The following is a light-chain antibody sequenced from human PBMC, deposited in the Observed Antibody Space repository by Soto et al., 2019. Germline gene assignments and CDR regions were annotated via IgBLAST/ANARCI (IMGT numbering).Light chain of an antibody. CDR2: DVS. V-gene: IGLV2-14*01. J-gene: IGLJ2*01. Sequence: QSALTQPASVSGSPGQSITISCTGTSSDVGGYNYVSWYQQHPGKAPKFMIYDVSNRPSGVSNRFSGSKSGNTASLTISGLQAEDEADYYCSSYTTSNTVLFGGGTQLTVL. CDR1: SSDVGGYNY. CDR3: SSYTTSNTVL.